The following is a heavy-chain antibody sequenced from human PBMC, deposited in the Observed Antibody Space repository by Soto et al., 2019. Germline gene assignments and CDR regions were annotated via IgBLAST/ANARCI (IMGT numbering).Heavy chain of an antibody. CDR1: RGTFSSHA. D-gene: IGHD3-16*01. Sequence: GASVKVSCKASRGTFSSHAISWVGQAPGQGLEWMGGIIPFFKATNYAQKFQGRVTITADDSTSTAYMDLYSLRSEDTAVYYCARDVPLNYYDGTYSYYAMDVWGQGTTVTVSS. J-gene: IGHJ6*02. V-gene: IGHV1-69*13. CDR3: ARDVPLNYYDGTYSYYAMDV. CDR2: IIPFFKAT.